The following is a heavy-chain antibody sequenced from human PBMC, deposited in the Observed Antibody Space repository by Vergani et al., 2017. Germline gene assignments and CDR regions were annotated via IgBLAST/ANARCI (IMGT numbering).Heavy chain of an antibody. CDR1: GYSFTRYW. V-gene: IGHV5-51*01. Sequence: EVQLVQSGAEVKKPGESLKISCKGPGYSFTRYWIGWVRQMPGKGLEWMGIIYPGDSDTRYSPSFQGQVTISADKSISTAYLQWSSLKASDTAMYYCARHRGWGLVVVAATPWYYYYGMDVWGQGTTVTVSS. D-gene: IGHD2-15*01. CDR2: IYPGDSDT. J-gene: IGHJ6*02. CDR3: ARHRGWGLVVVAATPWYYYYGMDV.